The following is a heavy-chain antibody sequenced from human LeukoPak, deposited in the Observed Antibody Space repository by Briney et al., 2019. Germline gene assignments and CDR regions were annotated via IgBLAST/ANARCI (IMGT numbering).Heavy chain of an antibody. D-gene: IGHD6-19*01. CDR3: ATVKRAVSDTWLDL. V-gene: IGHV1-18*01. CDR2: ISDYNGNT. CDR1: GYPSSDYG. Sequence: ASVKVSCKASGYPSSDYGFTWVRQAPGQGLEWMGWISDYNGNTDYAQKFQDRVTLTIDTSTSTAYLDLRSLRSDDTAVYYCATVKRAVSDTWLDLWGQGTLVTVSS. J-gene: IGHJ5*02.